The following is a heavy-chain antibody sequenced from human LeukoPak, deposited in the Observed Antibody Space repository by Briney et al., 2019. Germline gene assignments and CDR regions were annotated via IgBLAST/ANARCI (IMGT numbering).Heavy chain of an antibody. CDR1: GFTFSDYW. V-gene: IGHV3-74*01. Sequence: GGSLRLSCAASGFTFSDYWMHWVRQAPGKGLVWVSRINPDGSTTIYADSVKGRFTISRDNSKNTLYLQMNDLRAEDTAVYYGASGRHYYASGSPTDFDYWGQGTLVTVSS. J-gene: IGHJ4*02. CDR3: ASGRHYYASGSPTDFDY. D-gene: IGHD3-10*01. CDR2: INPDGSTT.